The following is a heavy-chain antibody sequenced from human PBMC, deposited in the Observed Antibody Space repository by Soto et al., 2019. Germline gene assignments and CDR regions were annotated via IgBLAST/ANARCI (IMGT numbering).Heavy chain of an antibody. CDR2: FYYSGNT. J-gene: IGHJ4*02. CDR3: ARNLGPTGPSY. D-gene: IGHD1-26*01. Sequence: QLQLQESGPGLVKPSETLSLTCTVSGDSISSGSAYWGWVRQPPGKGLEWIGSFYYSGNTHYNPSLKSRATISVDTSKNQFSLKLSSVTATDRAVYYCARNLGPTGPSYWGQGTLVTVSS. V-gene: IGHV4-39*01. CDR1: GDSISSGSAY.